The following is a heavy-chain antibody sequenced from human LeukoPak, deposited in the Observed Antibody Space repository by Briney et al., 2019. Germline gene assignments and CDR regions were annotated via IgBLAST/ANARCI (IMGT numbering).Heavy chain of an antibody. V-gene: IGHV1-8*03. CDR3: ARGQVVTTRKFDY. J-gene: IGHJ4*02. CDR2: MNPNSGNT. Sequence: GASVKVSCKASGYTFTSYDINWVRQAAGQGLEWMGWMNPNSGNTGYAQKFQGRVTITRNTSRSTAYMELSSLRSEDTAVYYCARGQVVTTRKFDYWGQGTLVTVSS. CDR1: GYTFTSYD. D-gene: IGHD5-12*01.